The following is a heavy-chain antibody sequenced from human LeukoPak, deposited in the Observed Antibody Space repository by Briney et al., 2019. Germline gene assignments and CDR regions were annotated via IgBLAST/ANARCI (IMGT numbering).Heavy chain of an antibody. V-gene: IGHV3-30*02. Sequence: PGGSLRLSCAASGFPFSDYVMHWVRQAPGKGLEWVAVIRYDGNNKYYADSVKGRFTISRDNSKNMLYLQMSSLGTEDTAVYYCAKDRWGAVASFDYWGQGTLVTVSS. CDR3: AKDRWGAVASFDY. D-gene: IGHD6-19*01. J-gene: IGHJ4*02. CDR1: GFPFSDYV. CDR2: IRYDGNNK.